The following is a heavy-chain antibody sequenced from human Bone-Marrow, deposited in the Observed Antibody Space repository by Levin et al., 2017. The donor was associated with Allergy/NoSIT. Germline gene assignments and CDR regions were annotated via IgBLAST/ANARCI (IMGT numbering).Heavy chain of an antibody. D-gene: IGHD3-16*01. J-gene: IGHJ6*02. V-gene: IGHV4-59*01. CDR3: ARYVSNYYYYSGMDV. CDR2: IYYSGTT. CDR1: GGSLNTFY. Sequence: SETLSLTCTVSGGSLNTFYWSWIRQPPGKGLEWIGHIYYSGTTNYNPSLESRVTISLDASKNQFSLRLTSVTAADTAVYYCARYVSNYYYYSGMDVWGQGTTVTFSS.